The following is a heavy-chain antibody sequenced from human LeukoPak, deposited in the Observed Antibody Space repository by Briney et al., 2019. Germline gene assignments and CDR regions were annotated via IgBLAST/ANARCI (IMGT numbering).Heavy chain of an antibody. CDR3: ARGLVTMVRGVTAMGWFGP. V-gene: IGHV4-34*01. D-gene: IGHD3-10*01. J-gene: IGHJ5*02. CDR1: GGSFSGYY. Sequence: SETLSLTCAVYGGSFSGYYWSWIRQPPGKGLEWIGEINHSGSTNYNPSLKSRVTISVDTSKNQFSLKLSSVTAADTAVYYCARGLVTMVRGVTAMGWFGPWGQGTLVTVSS. CDR2: INHSGST.